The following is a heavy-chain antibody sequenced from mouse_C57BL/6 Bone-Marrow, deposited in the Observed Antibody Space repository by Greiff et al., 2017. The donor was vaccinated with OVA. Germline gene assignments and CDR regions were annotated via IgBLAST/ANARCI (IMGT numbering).Heavy chain of an antibody. D-gene: IGHD2-5*01. Sequence: EVELVELGPGLVKPSQSPSLPCSVPGYSIPSGYYLNLILPFPGKKMEWMGHISYDSSNNYNPSLKNRISNTRDTSKNQFFLKLNSLTTEDTATYYCATYSNYLYYFDYWGQGTTLTVSS. J-gene: IGHJ2*01. CDR1: GYSIPSGYY. CDR2: ISYDSSN. V-gene: IGHV3-6*01. CDR3: ATYSNYLYYFDY.